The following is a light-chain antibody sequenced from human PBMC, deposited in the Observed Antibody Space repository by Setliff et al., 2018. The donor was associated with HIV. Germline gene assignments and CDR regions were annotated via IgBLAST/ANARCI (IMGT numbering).Light chain of an antibody. J-gene: IGLJ1*01. CDR1: TSDIGAYTY. CDR2: DVD. CDR3: SSYAGSSTYV. Sequence: QSALTRPASVSGSPGQSITLSCTGTTSDIGAYTYVSWYRQHPGKAPQLIIYDVDKRPSGVSHRFSGSKSGNTASLTISGLQAEDEADYFCSSYAGSSTYVFGTGTKATVL. V-gene: IGLV2-14*03.